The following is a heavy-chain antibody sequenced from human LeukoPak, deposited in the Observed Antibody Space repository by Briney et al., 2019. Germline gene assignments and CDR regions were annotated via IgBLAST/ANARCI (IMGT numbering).Heavy chain of an antibody. D-gene: IGHD3-22*01. J-gene: IGHJ3*02. CDR1: GFTFSNYW. V-gene: IGHV3-74*01. Sequence: PGGSLRLSRAASGFTFSNYWMHWVRQVPGKGLVCVSRINIDGTSTSYADSVKGRFTISRDNVKNALYLQMNSLRAEDTAVYYCARAYNSSGYYKNDAFDIWGQGTMVTVSS. CDR3: ARAYNSSGYYKNDAFDI. CDR2: INIDGTST.